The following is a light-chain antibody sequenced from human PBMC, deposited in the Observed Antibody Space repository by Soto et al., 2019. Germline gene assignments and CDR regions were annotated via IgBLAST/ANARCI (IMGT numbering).Light chain of an antibody. J-gene: IGLJ1*01. V-gene: IGLV1-47*01. CDR2: RNN. Sequence: QSVLTQPPSASGTPGQRVTISCSGSSSNIGNNYVFWYLQLPGTAPKLLIYRNNQRPSGVPDRLSGSKSGTSASLAISGLRSEDEADYYCAAWDDSLSGRYVFGTGTKLTVL. CDR3: AAWDDSLSGRYV. CDR1: SSNIGNNY.